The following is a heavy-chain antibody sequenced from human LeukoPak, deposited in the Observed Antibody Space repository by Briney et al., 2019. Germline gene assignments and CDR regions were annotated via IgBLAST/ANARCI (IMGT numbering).Heavy chain of an antibody. D-gene: IGHD6-19*01. CDR2: ISTSSSYI. CDR3: ARVSGGWSPY. V-gene: IGHV3-21*01. CDR1: GFTFSSYS. Sequence: GGSLRLSCTASGFTFSSYSMNWVRQAPGKGLEWVSSISTSSSYIYYADSVKGRFTISRDNAKNSLYLQMNSLRAEDTAVYYCARVSGGWSPYWGQGTLVTVSS. J-gene: IGHJ4*02.